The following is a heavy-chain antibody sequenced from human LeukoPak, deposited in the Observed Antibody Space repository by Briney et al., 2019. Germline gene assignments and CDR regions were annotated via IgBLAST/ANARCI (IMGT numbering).Heavy chain of an antibody. D-gene: IGHD3-10*01. J-gene: IGHJ4*02. V-gene: IGHV6-1*01. Sequence: SQTLSLTCAISGDSVSSNSAAWNWIRQSPSRGLEWLGRSYYRSKWYNDYAVSVKSRITINPDTSKNQFSLQLNSVTPEDTAVYYCARAYMVRGVISPYFDYWGQGTLVTVSS. CDR3: ARAYMVRGVISPYFDY. CDR1: GDSVSSNSAA. CDR2: SYYRSKWYN.